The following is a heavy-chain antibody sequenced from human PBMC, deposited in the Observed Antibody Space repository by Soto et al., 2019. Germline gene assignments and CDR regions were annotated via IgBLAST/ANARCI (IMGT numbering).Heavy chain of an antibody. CDR3: ASPLKWSGYYIAFDY. V-gene: IGHV1-69*13. CDR1: GATFSSFA. J-gene: IGHJ4*02. D-gene: IGHD3-3*01. Sequence: ASVKVSFKASGATFSSFAFSWLRQAPGQGLEWMGVIIPIFDTIKFAQKFQGRVTFTADESTGTAYMELSSLTSEDTAVYYCASPLKWSGYYIAFDYWGQGTLVPVSS. CDR2: IIPIFDTI.